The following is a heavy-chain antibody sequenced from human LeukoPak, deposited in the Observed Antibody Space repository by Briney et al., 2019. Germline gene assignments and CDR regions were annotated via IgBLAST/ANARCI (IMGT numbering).Heavy chain of an antibody. J-gene: IGHJ4*02. CDR2: ISYDGSNQ. D-gene: IGHD3-22*01. V-gene: IGHV3-30*18. Sequence: GGSLRLSCAASGFTFSSYGMHWVRQPPGKGLEWVAVISYDGSNQYYADSVKGRFTISRDNSKNTLYLQMNSLRVEDTAVYYCAKGAYYYDRRAFDYWGQGTLVTVSS. CDR1: GFTFSSYG. CDR3: AKGAYYYDRRAFDY.